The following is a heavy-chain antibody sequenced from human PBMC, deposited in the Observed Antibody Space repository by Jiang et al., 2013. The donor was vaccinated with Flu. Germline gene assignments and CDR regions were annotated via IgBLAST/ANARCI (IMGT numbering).Heavy chain of an antibody. V-gene: IGHV3-33*01. CDR3: ARGGYSYGYVFSPPDY. D-gene: IGHD5-18*01. J-gene: IGHJ4*02. CDR1: GFTFSSYV. CDR2: IWYDGSNK. Sequence: VQLLESGGGVVQPGRSLRLSCAASGFTFSSYVMHWVRQAPGTGLEWVALIWYDGSNKYYADSVKGRFTISRDNSKNTLYLQMNSLRAEDTAVYYCARGGYSYGYVFSPPDYWGQGTLVTVSS.